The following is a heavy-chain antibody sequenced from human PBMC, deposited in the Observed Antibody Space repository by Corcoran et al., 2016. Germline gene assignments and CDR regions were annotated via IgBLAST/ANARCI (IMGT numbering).Heavy chain of an antibody. V-gene: IGHV4-39*01. CDR2: IYYSGGT. J-gene: IGHJ6*02. D-gene: IGHD5-12*01. Sequence: QRHLQESGPGLVQPSETLSLTCTVSGGSISSSSYYWGWIRQPPGKGLEWIGSIYYSGGTYYNPSLKSRVTISIYTSKNQFSLKLSSVTAADTAVYSCARIQWLRFPPVTKRTMGGMDVWGQGTTVTVSS. CDR1: GGSISSSSYY. CDR3: ARIQWLRFPPVTKRTMGGMDV.